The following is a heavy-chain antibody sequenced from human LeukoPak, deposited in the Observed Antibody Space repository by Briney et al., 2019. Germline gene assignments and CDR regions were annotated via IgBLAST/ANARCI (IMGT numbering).Heavy chain of an antibody. CDR2: MFYRGST. CDR3: ARLFCSSSGGYCYSGDI. Sequence: SETLSLTCTVSGGSISSSNYYWGWIRQPPGKGLEWIGSMFYRGSTFYNLSLKSRVTISVDTSKNQFSLKLNSVTAADTAVYYCARLFCSSSGGYCYSGDIWGQGTMVTVST. D-gene: IGHD2-15*01. J-gene: IGHJ3*02. CDR1: GGSISSSNYY. V-gene: IGHV4-39*01.